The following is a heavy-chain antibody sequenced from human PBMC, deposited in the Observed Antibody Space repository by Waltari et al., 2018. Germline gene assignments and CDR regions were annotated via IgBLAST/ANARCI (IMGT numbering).Heavy chain of an antibody. CDR1: GYTFTSYD. CDR3: ARGRHSSSWRRVPGSYYFDY. CDR2: MNPNSGNT. V-gene: IGHV1-8*01. D-gene: IGHD6-13*01. J-gene: IGHJ4*02. Sequence: QVQLVQSGAEVKKPGASVKVSCKASGYTFTSYDINWVRQATGQGLEWMGWMNPNSGNTGYAQKFQGRVTMTRNTSISTAYMELSSLRSEDTAGYYGARGRHSSSWRRVPGSYYFDYWGQGTLVTVSS.